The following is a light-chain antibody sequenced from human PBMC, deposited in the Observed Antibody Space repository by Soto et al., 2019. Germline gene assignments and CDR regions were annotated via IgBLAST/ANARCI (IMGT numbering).Light chain of an antibody. V-gene: IGLV1-51*01. J-gene: IGLJ1*01. Sequence: VLTQPPSVSAAPGQKVTISCSGSSSNIGGNSVSWYQQLPGTAPKLLIYDDDKRPSGIPDRFSGSKSGTSATLGITGFRTGDEADYYCGSWDSSLSAYVFGTGTKVTVL. CDR1: SSNIGGNS. CDR3: GSWDSSLSAYV. CDR2: DDD.